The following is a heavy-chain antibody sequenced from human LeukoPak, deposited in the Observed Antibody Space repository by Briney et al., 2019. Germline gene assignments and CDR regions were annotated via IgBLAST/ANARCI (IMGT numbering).Heavy chain of an antibody. V-gene: IGHV3-7*03. J-gene: IGHJ6*02. CDR1: GFALSSHW. CDR3: ARNNGTDV. CDR2: VNRDGSET. Sequence: GGSLRLSCAASGFALSSHWMTWVRQVPGRGPEWVANVNRDGSETYYLDPVKGRFTISKDNAKNSLYLQMNSLRAEDTALYHCARNNGTDVWGQGTTVIVSS.